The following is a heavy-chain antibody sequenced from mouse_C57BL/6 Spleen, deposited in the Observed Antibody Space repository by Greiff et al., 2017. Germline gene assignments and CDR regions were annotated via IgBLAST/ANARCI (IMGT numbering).Heavy chain of an antibody. CDR3: ARGGDGYPFDY. Sequence: VQLQQSGAELVRPGTSVKVSCKASGYAFTNYLIEWVKQRPGQGLEWIGVINPGSGGTNYNEKFKGKATLTADKSSSTAYMQLSSLTSEDSAVYFCARGGDGYPFDYWGQGTTLTVSS. V-gene: IGHV1-54*01. D-gene: IGHD2-3*01. CDR1: GYAFTNYL. J-gene: IGHJ2*01. CDR2: INPGSGGT.